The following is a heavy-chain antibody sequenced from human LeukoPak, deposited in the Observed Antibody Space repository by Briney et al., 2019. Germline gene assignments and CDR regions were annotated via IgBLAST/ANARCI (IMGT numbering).Heavy chain of an antibody. Sequence: SETLSLTCTVSGGSISSYYWSWIRQPAGKGLEWIGRIYTSGSTNHNPSLKSRVTISVDTSKNQFSLKMSSVTAADTAVYYCARPAGYGDYYYYYMDVWGKGTTVTVSS. CDR2: IYTSGST. D-gene: IGHD5-12*01. V-gene: IGHV4-4*07. CDR3: ARPAGYGDYYYYYMDV. CDR1: GGSISSYY. J-gene: IGHJ6*03.